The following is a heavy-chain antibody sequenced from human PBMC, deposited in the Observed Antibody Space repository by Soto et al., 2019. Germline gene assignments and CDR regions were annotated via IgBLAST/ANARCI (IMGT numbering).Heavy chain of an antibody. CDR3: AKDPDSRIAAAGRNWFDP. J-gene: IGHJ5*02. Sequence: PGGSLRLSCAASGFTFDDYAMHWVRQAPGKGLEWVSGISWNSGSIGYADSVKGRFTISRDNAKNSLYLQMNSLRAEDTALYYCAKDPDSRIAAAGRNWFDPWGQGTLVTVSS. D-gene: IGHD6-13*01. V-gene: IGHV3-9*01. CDR1: GFTFDDYA. CDR2: ISWNSGSI.